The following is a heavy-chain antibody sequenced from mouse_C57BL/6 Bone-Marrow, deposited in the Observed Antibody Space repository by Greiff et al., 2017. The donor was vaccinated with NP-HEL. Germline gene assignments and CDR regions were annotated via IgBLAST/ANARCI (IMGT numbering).Heavy chain of an antibody. V-gene: IGHV1-63*01. CDR3: ARACSDSYNYAMDY. Sequence: QVQLKESGAELVRPGTSVKMSCKASGYTFTNYWIGWAKQRPGHGLEWIGDIYPGGGYTNYNEKFKGKATLTVDNSSSTAYMQFSSLTSEASAILGCARACSDSYNYAMDYWGQGTSVTVSA. CDR2: IYPGGGYT. J-gene: IGHJ4*01. CDR1: GYTFTNYW. D-gene: IGHD2-13*01.